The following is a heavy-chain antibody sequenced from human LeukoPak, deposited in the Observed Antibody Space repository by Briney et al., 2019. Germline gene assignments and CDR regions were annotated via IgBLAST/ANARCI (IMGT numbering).Heavy chain of an antibody. CDR1: GGSISSYY. Sequence: SETLSLTCTVSGGSISSYYWSWIRQPPGKGLEWIGYIYYSGSTNYNPSLKSRVTISVDTSKNQFSLKLSSVTAADTAVYYCARDPIGEYYDSSGYPYWGQGTLVTVSS. D-gene: IGHD3-22*01. CDR2: IYYSGST. V-gene: IGHV4-59*01. CDR3: ARDPIGEYYDSSGYPY. J-gene: IGHJ4*02.